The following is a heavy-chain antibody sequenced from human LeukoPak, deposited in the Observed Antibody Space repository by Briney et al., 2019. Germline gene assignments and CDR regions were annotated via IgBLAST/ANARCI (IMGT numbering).Heavy chain of an antibody. Sequence: GGSLRLSCAASGFTFSSYGMHWVRQAPGKGLEWVAFIRYDGSNKYYADSVKGRFTTSRDNSKNTLYLQMNSLRAEDTAVYYCAKDAPNYGGNDRFDYWGQGTLVTVSS. D-gene: IGHD4-23*01. CDR2: IRYDGSNK. J-gene: IGHJ4*02. V-gene: IGHV3-30*02. CDR3: AKDAPNYGGNDRFDY. CDR1: GFTFSSYG.